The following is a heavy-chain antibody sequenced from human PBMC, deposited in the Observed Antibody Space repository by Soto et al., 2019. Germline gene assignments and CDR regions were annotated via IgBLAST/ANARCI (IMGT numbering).Heavy chain of an antibody. V-gene: IGHV3-33*01. CDR2: IWHDGSDL. J-gene: IGHJ6*02. CDR3: ARSLDDRATYYAMGD. D-gene: IGHD3-22*01. Sequence: QVQLMESGGGVVQPGRSLRLSCGASGFTFSRDVMHWVRQAPGQGLEWVALIWHDGSDLYYGDSVKGRFTISRDNSKNTLSLEMNSQSAADTAGSYCARSLDDRATYYAMGDWGPGTTVMVSS. CDR1: GFTFSRDV.